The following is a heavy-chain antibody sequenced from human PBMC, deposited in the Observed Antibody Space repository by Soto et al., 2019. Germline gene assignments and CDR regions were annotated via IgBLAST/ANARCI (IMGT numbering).Heavy chain of an antibody. CDR1: GFTFSSYG. D-gene: IGHD6-13*01. CDR3: ARDSSSWYPLDY. J-gene: IGHJ4*02. CDR2: ISGDGSNT. Sequence: HPGGSXRLSCAASGFTFSSYGMHWVRQAPGKGLEWVAAISGDGSNTHYADSVKGRFTISRDNSKNTLYLQMNSLRAEDTAVYYCARDSSSWYPLDYWGQGTLVTVSS. V-gene: IGHV3-30*03.